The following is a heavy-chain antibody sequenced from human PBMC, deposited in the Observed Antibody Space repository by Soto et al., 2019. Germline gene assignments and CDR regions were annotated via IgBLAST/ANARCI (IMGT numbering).Heavy chain of an antibody. Sequence: GGSLRLSCAASGFTFSSYWMHWVRQAPGKGLVWVSRINSDRSSTSYADSVKGRFTISRDNAKNTLYLQMNSLRAEDTAVYYCARGWSSSWYQYYYYGMDVWGQGTTVTVSS. CDR2: INSDRSST. J-gene: IGHJ6*02. CDR3: ARGWSSSWYQYYYYGMDV. CDR1: GFTFSSYW. V-gene: IGHV3-74*01. D-gene: IGHD6-13*01.